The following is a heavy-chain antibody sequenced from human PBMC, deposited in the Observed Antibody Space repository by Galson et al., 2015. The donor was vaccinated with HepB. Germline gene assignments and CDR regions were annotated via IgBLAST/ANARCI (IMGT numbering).Heavy chain of an antibody. CDR3: ARVNSGSSKSRSYCYFDL. Sequence: SVKVSCKASGYTFTSYGISWVRQAPGKGLEWMGWISAYNGNTNYAQKLQGRVTMTTDTSTSTAYMELRSLRSDDTAVYYCARVNSGSSKSRSYCYFDLWGRGTLVTVSS. V-gene: IGHV1-18*01. CDR2: ISAYNGNT. CDR1: GYTFTSYG. D-gene: IGHD6-13*01. J-gene: IGHJ2*01.